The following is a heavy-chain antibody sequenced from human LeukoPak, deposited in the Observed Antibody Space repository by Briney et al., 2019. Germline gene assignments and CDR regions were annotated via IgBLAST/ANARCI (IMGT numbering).Heavy chain of an antibody. Sequence: SVRVSCKTSGYTFSSYAITWVRQAPGQGLEWMGGIIPIFGTANYAQKFQGRVTITTDESTSTAYMELSSLRSEDTAVYYCARWRYCSSTSCYSNYYFDYWGQGTLVTVSS. CDR2: IIPIFGTA. V-gene: IGHV1-69*05. CDR3: ARWRYCSSTSCYSNYYFDY. J-gene: IGHJ4*02. CDR1: GYTFSSYA. D-gene: IGHD2-2*01.